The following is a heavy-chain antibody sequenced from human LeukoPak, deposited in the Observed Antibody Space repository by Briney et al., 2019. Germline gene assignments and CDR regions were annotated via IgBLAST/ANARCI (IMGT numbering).Heavy chain of an antibody. CDR3: ARRLGVASLDAFDV. Sequence: SQTLSLTCAIFGDSVSSNSAAWNWIRQSPSRGLEWLGRTYYRSKWYNDYAVSVKSRITINPDTSKNQFSLQLISVTPEDTAVYYCARRLGVASLDAFDVWGQGTMVTVSS. J-gene: IGHJ3*01. D-gene: IGHD3-9*01. CDR1: GDSVSSNSAA. V-gene: IGHV6-1*01. CDR2: TYYRSKWYN.